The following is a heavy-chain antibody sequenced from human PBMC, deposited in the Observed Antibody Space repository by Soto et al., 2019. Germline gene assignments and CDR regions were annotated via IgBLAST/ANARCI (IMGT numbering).Heavy chain of an antibody. V-gene: IGHV4-39*02. CDR3: ARESRRFGPPPRVIVATISNNWFDP. Sequence: QLQLQESGPGLVKPSETLSLTCTVSGGSISSSSYYWGWIRQPPGKGLEWIGSIYYSGSTYYNPSLKSRVTISVDTSKNQFSLKLSSVTAADTAVYYCARESRRFGPPPRVIVATISNNWFDPWGQGTLVTVSS. J-gene: IGHJ5*02. CDR1: GGSISSSSYY. D-gene: IGHD5-12*01. CDR2: IYYSGST.